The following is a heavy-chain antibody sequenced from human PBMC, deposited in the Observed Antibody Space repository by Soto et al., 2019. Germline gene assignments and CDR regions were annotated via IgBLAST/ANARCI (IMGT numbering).Heavy chain of an antibody. J-gene: IGHJ6*03. CDR3: AREESSGDYYYYMDV. D-gene: IGHD3-10*01. CDR2: IYSGGNT. CDR1: GCTVSSNY. Sequence: GGSLRLSCAASGCTVSSNYMSWVRQAPGKGLEWVSIIYSGGNTYYADSVKGRFTISRDNSKNTLYLEMNSLRAEDTAVYYCAREESSGDYYYYMDVWGKGTTVTVSS. V-gene: IGHV3-66*01.